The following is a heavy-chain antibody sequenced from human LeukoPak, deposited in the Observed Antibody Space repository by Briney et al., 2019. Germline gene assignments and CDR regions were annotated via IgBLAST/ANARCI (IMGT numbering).Heavy chain of an antibody. Sequence: GGSLRLSCAAAGFTFSTFALSWVRQAPGKGLEWVSRISSAGDNTYSADSVKGRFTISRDNSKNTLFLQMTSLRADDTAVYYCARDLAVSWGQGTLVTVSS. CDR1: GFTFSTFA. V-gene: IGHV3-23*01. CDR3: ARDLAVS. J-gene: IGHJ4*02. CDR2: ISSAGDNT.